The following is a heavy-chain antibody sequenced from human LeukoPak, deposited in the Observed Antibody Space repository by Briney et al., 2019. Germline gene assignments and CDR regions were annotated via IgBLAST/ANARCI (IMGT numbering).Heavy chain of an antibody. J-gene: IGHJ4*02. D-gene: IGHD3-22*01. CDR3: ARSLYDSSGYANFDY. V-gene: IGHV3-21*06. CDR1: GYTFSTYS. CDR2: ISSGSSYI. Sequence: PGGSLRLSCAVSGYTFSTYSMNWVRQAPGKGLEWVSFISSGSSYIYYADSVKGRFTISRDNAKNSLYLQMNSLRADDTAVYFCARSLYDSSGYANFDYWGQGALVTVSS.